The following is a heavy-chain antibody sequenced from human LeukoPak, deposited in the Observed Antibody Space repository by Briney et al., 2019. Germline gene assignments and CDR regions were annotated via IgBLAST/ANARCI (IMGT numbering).Heavy chain of an antibody. J-gene: IGHJ4*02. CDR3: TRGAGWLIDY. D-gene: IGHD3-16*01. CDR2: IYHSGGT. CDR1: GCSINSGYT. Sequence: PSETLSLTCTVSGCSINSGYTWGWIRQPPGQGLEWIGNIYHSGGTYYNPSLTSRVTISADTSKNQFSLKLNSLTTADTAVYYCTRGAGWLIDYWGQGILVTVSS. V-gene: IGHV4-38-2*02.